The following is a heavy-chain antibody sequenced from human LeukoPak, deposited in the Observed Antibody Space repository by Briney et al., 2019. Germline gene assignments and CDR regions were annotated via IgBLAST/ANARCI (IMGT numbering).Heavy chain of an antibody. CDR2: ISGSGGST. CDR3: AKGGGSSWYGAVWFDP. D-gene: IGHD6-13*01. V-gene: IGHV3-23*01. Sequence: PGGSLRLSCAASGFTFSSYAMSWVRQAPGKGLEWVSAISGSGGSTYYADSVKGWFTISRDNSKNTLYLQMNSLRAEDTAVYYCAKGGGSSWYGAVWFDPWGQGTLVTVSS. J-gene: IGHJ5*02. CDR1: GFTFSSYA.